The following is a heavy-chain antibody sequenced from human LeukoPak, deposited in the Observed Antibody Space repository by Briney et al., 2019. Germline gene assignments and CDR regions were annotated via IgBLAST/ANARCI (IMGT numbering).Heavy chain of an antibody. D-gene: IGHD2-2*01. CDR2: ISGSGGST. CDR1: GFTFSSYA. V-gene: IGHV3-23*01. J-gene: IGHJ4*02. CDR3: AKNIVVVPAAIDY. Sequence: PGGSLRLSCAASGFTFSSYAMSWARQAPGKGLEWVSAISGSGGSTYYADSVKGRFTISRDNSKNTLYLQMNSLRAEDTAVYYCAKNIVVVPAAIDYWGQGTLVTVSS.